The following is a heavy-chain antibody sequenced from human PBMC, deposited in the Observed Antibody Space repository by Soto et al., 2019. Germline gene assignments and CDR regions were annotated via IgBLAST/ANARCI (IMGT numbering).Heavy chain of an antibody. Sequence: SETLSLTCTVSGGSISSGGYYWSWIRQHPGKGLEWIGYIYYSGSTYYNPSLKSRVTMSLDTSKNQFSLRLTSVTAADTAVYYCARIYSAYEADYWGQGTLVTVSS. CDR1: GGSISSGGYY. CDR3: ARIYSAYEADY. D-gene: IGHD5-12*01. J-gene: IGHJ4*02. V-gene: IGHV4-31*03. CDR2: IYYSGST.